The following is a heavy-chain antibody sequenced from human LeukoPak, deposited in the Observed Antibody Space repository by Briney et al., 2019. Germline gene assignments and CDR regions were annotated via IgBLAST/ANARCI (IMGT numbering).Heavy chain of an antibody. J-gene: IGHJ4*02. V-gene: IGHV3-30*02. CDR1: GFTFSSFG. CDR3: VTTTRSYFRDS. D-gene: IGHD1-26*01. Sequence: PGGSLRLSCAASGFTFSSFGMHWVRQAPGKGLEWVAFIRFDGSNKYYADSVKGRFTISRDNDKDSVFLQMDGLRVEDTAVYYCVTTTRSYFRDSWGQGTLVTVSS. CDR2: IRFDGSNK.